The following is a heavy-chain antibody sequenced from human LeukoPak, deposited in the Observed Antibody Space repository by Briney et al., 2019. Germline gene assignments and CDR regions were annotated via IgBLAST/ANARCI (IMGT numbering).Heavy chain of an antibody. CDR3: ARSSPYSSSWPED. Sequence: SETLSLTCTVSGGSISSSSYYWGWIRQPPGKGLEWIGSIYYSGSTYYNPSLKSRVTISVDTSKNQFSLKLSSVTAADTAVYYCARSSPYSSSWPEDWGQGTLVTVSS. D-gene: IGHD6-13*01. V-gene: IGHV4-39*07. CDR2: IYYSGST. J-gene: IGHJ4*02. CDR1: GGSISSSSYY.